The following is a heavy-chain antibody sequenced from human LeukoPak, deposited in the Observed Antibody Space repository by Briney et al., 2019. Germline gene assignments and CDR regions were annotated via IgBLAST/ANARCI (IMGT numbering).Heavy chain of an antibody. CDR1: GFTFSSYS. CDR2: IVGSNSTM. D-gene: IGHD2-15*01. CDR3: AREFGSVDL. Sequence: PGGSLRLSCAASGFTFSSYSMTWVRQAPGNGLEWVSYIVGSNSTMHYADSVKGRFTISRDNAKNSLYLQMNSLRAEDTAVYYCAREFGSVDLWGQGTLVTVSS. V-gene: IGHV3-48*04. J-gene: IGHJ5*02.